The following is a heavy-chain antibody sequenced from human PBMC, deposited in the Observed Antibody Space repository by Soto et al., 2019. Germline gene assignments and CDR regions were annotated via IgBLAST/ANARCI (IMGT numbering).Heavy chain of an antibody. J-gene: IGHJ5*02. CDR3: ARDRTSGIVATITWFDP. D-gene: IGHD5-12*01. Sequence: SVKVSCKASGGTFSSYAISWVRQAPGQGLEWMGGIIPIFGTANYAQKFQGRVTITADESTSTAYMELSSLRSEDTAVYFFARDRTSGIVATITWFDPWGQGTLVTVSS. CDR2: IIPIFGTA. CDR1: GGTFSSYA. V-gene: IGHV1-69*13.